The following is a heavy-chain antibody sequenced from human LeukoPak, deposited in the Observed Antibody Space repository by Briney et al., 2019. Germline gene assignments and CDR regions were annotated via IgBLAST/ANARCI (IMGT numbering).Heavy chain of an antibody. D-gene: IGHD3-22*01. J-gene: IGHJ6*03. CDR2: ISYDGSNK. CDR1: GFTFSSYA. V-gene: IGHV3-30-3*01. Sequence: GRSLRLSCAASGFTFSSYAMHWVRQAPGKGLEWVAVISYDGSNKYYADSVKGRFTISRDNAKNSLYLQMHSLRAEDTAVYYCARALPGYYDTRGRYYYMDVWGKGTTVTVSS. CDR3: ARALPGYYDTRGRYYYMDV.